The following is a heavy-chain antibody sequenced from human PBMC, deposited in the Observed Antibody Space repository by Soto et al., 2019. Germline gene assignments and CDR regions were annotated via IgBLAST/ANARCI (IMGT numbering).Heavy chain of an antibody. CDR2: IYYSGST. CDR3: ASSEGDYYDSSGYYYRDY. CDR1: GGSISSYY. Sequence: SETLSLTCTVSGGSISSYYWSWIRQPPGKGLEWIGYIYYSGSTNYNPSLKSRVTISVDTSKNQFSLKLDSVTAADTAVYYCASSEGDYYDSSGYYYRDYWGQGTLVTVSS. J-gene: IGHJ4*02. D-gene: IGHD3-22*01. V-gene: IGHV4-59*12.